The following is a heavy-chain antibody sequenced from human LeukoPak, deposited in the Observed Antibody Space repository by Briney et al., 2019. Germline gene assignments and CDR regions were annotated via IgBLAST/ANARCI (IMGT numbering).Heavy chain of an antibody. CDR3: ARVNNYYDSSGYSPPSDWFDP. Sequence: SETLSLTCTVSGGSVSSYYWSWIRQPAGKGLEWIGRIYTSGSTNHNPSLKSRVTMSVDTSKNQFSLKLSSVTAADTAVYYCARVNNYYDSSGYSPPSDWFDPWGQGTLVTVSS. D-gene: IGHD3-22*01. CDR1: GGSVSSYY. V-gene: IGHV4-4*07. J-gene: IGHJ5*02. CDR2: IYTSGST.